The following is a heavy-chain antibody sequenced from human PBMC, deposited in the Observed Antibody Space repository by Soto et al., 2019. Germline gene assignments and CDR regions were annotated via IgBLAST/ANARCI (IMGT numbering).Heavy chain of an antibody. CDR1: GFTFSTNS. CDR2: ISGGGDST. Sequence: EVQLLESGGGLFQPGGSRRLSCAASGFTFSTNSMTWVRQAPGKGLEWVCGISGGGDSTHYADSVKGRFTISRDNSKNMVYLQMNSLTADDTAVYFCSKWDGYGDQWGQGTLVTVSS. D-gene: IGHD5-12*01. V-gene: IGHV3-23*01. J-gene: IGHJ5*02. CDR3: SKWDGYGDQ.